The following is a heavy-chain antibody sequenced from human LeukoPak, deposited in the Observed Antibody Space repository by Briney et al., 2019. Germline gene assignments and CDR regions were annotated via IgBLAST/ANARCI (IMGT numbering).Heavy chain of an antibody. Sequence: SETLSLTCTVSGGSISSYYWSWLRQPPGKGLEWIGYTHYSGSTKYNPSLTSRRTISVDSSKNQFSLRLSSVTAADTAVYFCARGAAGTGAADYWGQGTLVTVSS. J-gene: IGHJ4*02. D-gene: IGHD6-13*01. CDR1: GGSISSYY. CDR2: THYSGST. V-gene: IGHV4-59*01. CDR3: ARGAAGTGAADY.